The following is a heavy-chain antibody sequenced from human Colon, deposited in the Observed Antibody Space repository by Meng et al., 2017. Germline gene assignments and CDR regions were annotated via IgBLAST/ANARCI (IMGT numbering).Heavy chain of an antibody. CDR3: AKDLYYGSKDY. J-gene: IGHJ4*02. CDR2: INTDGSST. Sequence: EGQLVASGGGLVQPGGSLRLSFAASGFTFSNYWMHWVRQAPGKGPVWISNINTDGSSTHYAASVRGRFTISRDNAKNTLYLQMNSLRAEDTAVYYCAKDLYYGSKDYWGQGTLVTVSS. V-gene: IGHV3-74*01. D-gene: IGHD3-10*01. CDR1: GFTFSNYW.